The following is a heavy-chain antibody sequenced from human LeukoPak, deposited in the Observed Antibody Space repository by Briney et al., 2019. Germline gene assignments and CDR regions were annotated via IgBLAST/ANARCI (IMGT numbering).Heavy chain of an antibody. CDR3: AKTLTDYDILTGYYPYFDY. CDR1: GFTFSSYG. D-gene: IGHD3-9*01. Sequence: GGTLRLSCAASGFTFSSYGMSWVRQAPGKGLEGVSAISGSGGSTYYADSVKGRFTISRDNSKNTLYLQMNSLRAEDTAVYYCAKTLTDYDILTGYYPYFDYWGQGTLVTVSS. CDR2: ISGSGGST. J-gene: IGHJ4*02. V-gene: IGHV3-23*01.